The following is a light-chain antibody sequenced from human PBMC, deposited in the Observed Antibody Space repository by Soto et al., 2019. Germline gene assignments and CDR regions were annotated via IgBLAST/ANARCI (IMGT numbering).Light chain of an antibody. CDR1: SSNIGNFY. CDR2: KNN. J-gene: IGLJ7*01. V-gene: IGLV1-47*01. Sequence: QSVLTQPPSASGTPGQRVTISCSGSSSNIGNFYVYWYQQLPGTAPKLLIYKNNHRPLGVPDRFSGSKSGPSASLASSGLRSEDEADYYCAAWDDSLSGPGVFGGGTQLTVL. CDR3: AAWDDSLSGPGV.